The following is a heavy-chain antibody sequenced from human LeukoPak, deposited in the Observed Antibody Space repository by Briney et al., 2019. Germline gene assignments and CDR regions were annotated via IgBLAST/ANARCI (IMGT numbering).Heavy chain of an antibody. V-gene: IGHV4-34*01. CDR1: GGSFSGYY. D-gene: IGHD3-22*01. CDR2: INHSGST. CDR3: AGGNPISTKFDP. J-gene: IGHJ5*02. Sequence: LETLCLSCAVYGGSFSGYYWSWICEPPGKGLWWIWEINHSGSTTYNTSIKRRAAISVQKTKNQFSWNLSSITGADPTVLYCAGGNPISTKFDPWGQGTLVTVSS.